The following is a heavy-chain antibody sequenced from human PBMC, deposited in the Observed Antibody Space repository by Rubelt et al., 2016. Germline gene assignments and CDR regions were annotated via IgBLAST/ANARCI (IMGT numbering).Heavy chain of an antibody. CDR1: GFTFGNYD. D-gene: IGHD5-18*01. J-gene: IGHJ4*02. CDR2: IGTTGDT. Sequence: EVQLVESGGRLVQPGGSLRLSCAASGFTFGNYDMHWVRQAAGKGLEWVSAIGTTGDTYYPGSVKGRFTISRENAKKSLYLQMNSRPAEETAVYHCTKQRGYNPISNFDYWGQGTLVTDSS. V-gene: IGHV3-13*01. CDR3: TKQRGYNPISNFDY.